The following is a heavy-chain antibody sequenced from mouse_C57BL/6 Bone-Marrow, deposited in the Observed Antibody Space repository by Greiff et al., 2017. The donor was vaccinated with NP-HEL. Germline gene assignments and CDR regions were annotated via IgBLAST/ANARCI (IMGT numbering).Heavy chain of an antibody. CDR3: TTRGRAY. CDR2: IDPENGDT. J-gene: IGHJ3*01. Sequence: DVKLQESGAELVRPGASVKLSCTASGFNIKDDYMHWVKQRPEQGLEWIGWIDPENGDTEYASKFQGKATITADTSSNTAYLQLSSLTSEDTAVYYCTTRGRAYWGQGTLVTVSA. V-gene: IGHV14-4*01. CDR1: GFNIKDDY. D-gene: IGHD3-3*01.